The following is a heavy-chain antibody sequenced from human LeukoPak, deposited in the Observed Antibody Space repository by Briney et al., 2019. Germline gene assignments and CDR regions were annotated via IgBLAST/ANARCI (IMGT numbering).Heavy chain of an antibody. CDR1: GFTFSDHY. V-gene: IGHV3-11*04. CDR3: ARRAPRSPYFDY. D-gene: IGHD6-6*01. J-gene: IGHJ4*02. Sequence: GGSLRLSCVASGFTFSDHYMSWIRQAPGKGLEWVSYMSSSGGTIYYADSVKGRFTISRDNAKNSLYLQMNSLRPEDTAVYYCARRAPRSPYFDYWGQGTLVTVSS. CDR2: MSSSGGTI.